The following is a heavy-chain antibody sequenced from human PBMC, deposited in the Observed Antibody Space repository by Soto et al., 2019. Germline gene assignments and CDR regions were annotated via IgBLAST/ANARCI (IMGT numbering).Heavy chain of an antibody. D-gene: IGHD2-2*01. V-gene: IGHV4-61*01. CDR3: ARYCISVTCHGFAP. J-gene: IGHJ5*02. CDR2: IYYSGST. CDR1: GGSVSSVSYY. Sequence: ASETLSLTCTVSGGSVSSVSYYWSWIRQPPGKGLEWIGYIYYSGSTNYNPSLKSRVTMSVDTSKNQFSLKLSSVTAADTAVYYCARYCISVTCHGFAPWGQGTLVTVS.